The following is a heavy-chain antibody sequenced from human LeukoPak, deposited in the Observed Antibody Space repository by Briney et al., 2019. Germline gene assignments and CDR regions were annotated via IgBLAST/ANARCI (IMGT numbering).Heavy chain of an antibody. CDR3: AGETSVGY. CDR2: ISCDGSNK. CDR1: GFPFSSYG. Sequence: PGGSLRLSCAASGFPFSSYGTHWVRQAPGKGLVWVAVISCDGSNKYYADSVKGRFTISRDNAKNTLYLQMNSLRAEDTAVYYCAGETSVGYWGQGTLVTVSS. V-gene: IGHV3-30*03. J-gene: IGHJ4*02. D-gene: IGHD4-23*01.